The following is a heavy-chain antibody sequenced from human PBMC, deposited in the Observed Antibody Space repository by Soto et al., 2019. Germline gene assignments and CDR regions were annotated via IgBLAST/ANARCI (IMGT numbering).Heavy chain of an antibody. D-gene: IGHD2-15*01. Sequence: QVQLVQSGAEVKKPGSSVKVSCKASVGTFSSYAISWVRQAPGQVLEWMGGIIPIFGTANYAQTFQGRVTITADESTSTAYMELGSLRSEDTAVYYCARDSSGYCSGGSCYSWWFDPWGQGTLVTVSS. CDR2: IIPIFGTA. J-gene: IGHJ5*02. CDR1: VGTFSSYA. V-gene: IGHV1-69*01. CDR3: ARDSSGYCSGGSCYSWWFDP.